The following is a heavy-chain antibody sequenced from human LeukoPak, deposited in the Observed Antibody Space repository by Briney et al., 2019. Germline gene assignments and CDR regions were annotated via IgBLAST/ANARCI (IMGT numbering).Heavy chain of an antibody. CDR3: ARVPRYCSGGSCYMSRDDAFDI. V-gene: IGHV4-59*01. D-gene: IGHD2-15*01. CDR2: IYYSGST. J-gene: IGHJ3*02. Sequence: PSETLSLTCTVSGGSISSYYWSWIRQPPGKGLEWIGHIYYSGSTNYNPSLKSRVTISVDTSKNQFSLKLSSVTAADTAVYYCARVPRYCSGGSCYMSRDDAFDIWGQGTMVTVSS. CDR1: GGSISSYY.